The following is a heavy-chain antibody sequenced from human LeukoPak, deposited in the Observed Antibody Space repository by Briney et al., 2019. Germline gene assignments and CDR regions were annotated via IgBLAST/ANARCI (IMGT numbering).Heavy chain of an antibody. CDR3: ARERDNWNDLTRDAFDI. J-gene: IGHJ3*02. V-gene: IGHV3-48*01. CDR2: ISSSSSTI. CDR1: GFTFSSYS. D-gene: IGHD1-20*01. Sequence: GGSLRLSCAASGFTFSSYSMNWVRQAPGKGLEWVSYISSSSSTIYYADSVKGRFTISRDNAKNSLYLQMNSLRAEDTAVYYCARERDNWNDLTRDAFDIWGQGTMVTVSS.